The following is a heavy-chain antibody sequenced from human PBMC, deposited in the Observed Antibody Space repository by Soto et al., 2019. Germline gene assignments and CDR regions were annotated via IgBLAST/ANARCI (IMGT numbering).Heavy chain of an antibody. V-gene: IGHV3-30-3*01. CDR2: ISYDGSNK. CDR1: GFTFSSYA. CDR3: ARDSSSWYYYYYGMDV. J-gene: IGHJ6*02. D-gene: IGHD6-13*01. Sequence: QVQLVESGGGVVQPGRSLRLSCAASGFTFSSYAMHWVRQAPGKGLEWVAVISYDGSNKYYADSVKGRFTISSDNSKNTLYLQMNSLRAEDTAVYYCARDSSSWYYYYYGMDVWGQGTTVTVSS.